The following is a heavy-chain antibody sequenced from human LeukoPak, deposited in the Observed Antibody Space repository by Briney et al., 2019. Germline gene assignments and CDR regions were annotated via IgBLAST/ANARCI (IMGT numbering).Heavy chain of an antibody. Sequence: SETLSLTCNVSGYSISSGYFWGWVRQAPGKGLEWIGSIYQRATVHYNPSLKCRVTISLDTSKNHFSLNLRSMQASDTAVYYCARAFCVGECFVLHIFFDSWGQGTLVTVSS. CDR2: IYQRATV. D-gene: IGHD2-21*01. CDR1: GYSISSGYF. CDR3: ARAFCVGECFVLHIFFDS. V-gene: IGHV4-38-2*02. J-gene: IGHJ4*02.